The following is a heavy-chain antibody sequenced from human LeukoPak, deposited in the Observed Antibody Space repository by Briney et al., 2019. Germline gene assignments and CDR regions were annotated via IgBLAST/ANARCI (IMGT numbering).Heavy chain of an antibody. V-gene: IGHV1-2*02. Sequence: ASVKVSCKASGYTFTGYYMHWVRQAPGQGLEWMGWINPNSGGTNYAQKFQGRVTMTRDTSISTAYMELSRLRSDDTAVYYCARGPLTYDFWSGPHFDYWGQGTLVSVSS. CDR1: GYTFTGYY. CDR3: ARGPLTYDFWSGPHFDY. CDR2: INPNSGGT. J-gene: IGHJ4*02. D-gene: IGHD3-3*01.